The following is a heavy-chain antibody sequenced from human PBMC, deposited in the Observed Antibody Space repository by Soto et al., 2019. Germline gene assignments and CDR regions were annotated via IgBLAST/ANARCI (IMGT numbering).Heavy chain of an antibody. V-gene: IGHV4-4*07. J-gene: IGHJ4*02. CDR1: GGSINTFY. D-gene: IGHD5-12*01. Sequence: SETLSLTCTVSGGSINTFYWSWVRQPAGKGLEWIGRIFSSGSTSFNPSLESRVAMSVDTSKNHFSLNLSSVTAADMAVYYCAREGSYSAYNFAHGIQFWSFDSWGQGALVTVSS. CDR2: IFSSGST. CDR3: AREGSYSAYNFAHGIQFWSFDS.